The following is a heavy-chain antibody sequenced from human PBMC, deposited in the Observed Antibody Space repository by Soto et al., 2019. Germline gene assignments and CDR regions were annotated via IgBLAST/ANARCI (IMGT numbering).Heavy chain of an antibody. D-gene: IGHD6-13*01. J-gene: IGHJ6*02. CDR3: AKDPPSERMQPDYGMDV. Sequence: DVQLVESGGDLVQPGGSLRLSCAASGFTFDSCVMSWVRQAPGKGLEWLSLISGSGRYTDYADSVKGRFTISRDNSKNTIYLEMNSLRVEDTAVYYCAKDPPSERMQPDYGMDVWGRGTMVTVSS. CDR1: GFTFDSCV. V-gene: IGHV3-23*04. CDR2: ISGSGRYT.